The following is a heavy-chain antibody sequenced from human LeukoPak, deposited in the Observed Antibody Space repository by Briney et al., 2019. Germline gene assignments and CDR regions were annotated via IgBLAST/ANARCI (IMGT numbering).Heavy chain of an antibody. V-gene: IGHV4-39*07. CDR2: IYYSGST. Sequence: SSETLSLTCTVSGGSISSSSYYWGWIRQPPGKGLEWIGSIYYSGSTYYNPSLKSRVTISVDTSKNQFSLKLSSVTAADTAVYYCARETVLWFGESKYGMDVWGQGTTVTVSS. CDR1: GGSISSSSYY. CDR3: ARETVLWFGESKYGMDV. D-gene: IGHD3-10*01. J-gene: IGHJ6*02.